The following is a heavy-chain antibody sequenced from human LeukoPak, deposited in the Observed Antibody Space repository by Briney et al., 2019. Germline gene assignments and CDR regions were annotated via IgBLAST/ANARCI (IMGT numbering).Heavy chain of an antibody. CDR3: ARGDIWSGYNMYYFDN. Sequence: GALRLSCADSGFGFSSYVLHWVRQAPGKGLEWVAVISYDGNTRFYADSVKGRFTISRDNSKNTLYLQMNSLRPEDTAVYYCARGDIWSGYNMYYFDNWGQRALVTVSS. CDR2: ISYDGNTR. D-gene: IGHD3-3*01. CDR1: GFGFSSYV. J-gene: IGHJ4*02. V-gene: IGHV3-30*01.